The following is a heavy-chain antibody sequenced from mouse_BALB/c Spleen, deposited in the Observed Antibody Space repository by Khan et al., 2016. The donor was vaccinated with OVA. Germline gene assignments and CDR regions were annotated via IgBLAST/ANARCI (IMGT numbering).Heavy chain of an antibody. CDR1: GYSITSGYA. Sequence: VQLKESGPGLVKPSQSLSLTCTVTGYSITSGYAWNWIRQFPGNKLEWMGYISYSGGTRYNPSLKSRISITRDTSKNQFFLQLNSVTTEDTATYYCARGNYYGYYFDYWGQGTTLTVSS. CDR3: ARGNYYGYYFDY. J-gene: IGHJ2*01. V-gene: IGHV3-2*02. CDR2: ISYSGGT. D-gene: IGHD1-1*01.